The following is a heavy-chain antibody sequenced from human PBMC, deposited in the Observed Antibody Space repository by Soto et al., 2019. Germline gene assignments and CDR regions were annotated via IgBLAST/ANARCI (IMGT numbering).Heavy chain of an antibody. Sequence: GGSLRFSCAASGFTFSSYSMNWVRQAPGKGLEWVSSISSSSSYIYYADSVKGRFTISRDNAKNSLYLQMNSLRAEDTAVYYCASGYCSGGSCYLAGMDVWGQGTTVTVSS. CDR1: GFTFSSYS. V-gene: IGHV3-21*01. D-gene: IGHD2-15*01. J-gene: IGHJ6*02. CDR2: ISSSSSYI. CDR3: ASGYCSGGSCYLAGMDV.